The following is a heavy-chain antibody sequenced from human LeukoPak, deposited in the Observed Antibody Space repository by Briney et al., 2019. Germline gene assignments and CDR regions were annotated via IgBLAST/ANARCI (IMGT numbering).Heavy chain of an antibody. V-gene: IGHV1-2*06. CDR1: GYTFTGYY. Sequence: ASVKVSCKASGYTFTGYYMHWVRQAPGQGLEWMGRINPNSGGTNYAQKFQGRVTMTRDTSISTAYMELSRLRSDDTAVYCCARERAAAGIFARRPYGMDVWGQGTTVTVSS. J-gene: IGHJ6*02. D-gene: IGHD6-13*01. CDR2: INPNSGGT. CDR3: ARERAAAGIFARRPYGMDV.